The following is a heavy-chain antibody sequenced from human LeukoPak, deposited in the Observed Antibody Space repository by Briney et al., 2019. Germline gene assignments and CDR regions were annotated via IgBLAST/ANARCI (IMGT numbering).Heavy chain of an antibody. CDR2: ISFRGGST. Sequence: GGSLRLSRAASGCTFSDCAMSWVRQAPGKGLEVVSLISFRGGSTYYADSLKGRFTISRDNSKDTLYLQVHSLRAEDTAIHYCASYLQLSTWGLGTMVTVSS. J-gene: IGHJ3*01. D-gene: IGHD5-24*01. CDR3: ASYLQLST. V-gene: IGHV3-23*01. CDR1: GCTFSDCA.